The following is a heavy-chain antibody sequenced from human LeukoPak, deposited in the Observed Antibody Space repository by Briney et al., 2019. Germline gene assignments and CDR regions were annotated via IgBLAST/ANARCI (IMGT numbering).Heavy chain of an antibody. CDR2: INPNSGGT. CDR1: GYTFTGYY. Sequence: ASVKVSCKASGYTFTGYYMHWVRQAPGQGLEWMGWINPNSGGTNYAQKFQGRVTMTRDTSISTAYMELSRLRSDDTAVYYCARVPLTSLYIVATGGHNWFDPWGQGTLVTVSS. D-gene: IGHD5-12*01. V-gene: IGHV1-2*02. CDR3: ARVPLTSLYIVATGGHNWFDP. J-gene: IGHJ5*02.